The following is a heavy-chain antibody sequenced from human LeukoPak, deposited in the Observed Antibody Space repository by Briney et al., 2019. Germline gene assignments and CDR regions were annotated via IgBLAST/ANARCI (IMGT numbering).Heavy chain of an antibody. CDR2: IWYDGSNK. J-gene: IGHJ4*02. CDR3: ARPRSGWWDFDY. V-gene: IGHV3-33*01. Sequence: PGGSLRLSCATSGFTFSDYGVHWVRRPPGMGLEWVAVIWYDGSNKYYADSVKGRFTISRANSKNTLYLQMNSLRAEDTAVYYCARPRSGWWDFDYWGQGTLVTVSS. CDR1: GFTFSDYG. D-gene: IGHD6-19*01.